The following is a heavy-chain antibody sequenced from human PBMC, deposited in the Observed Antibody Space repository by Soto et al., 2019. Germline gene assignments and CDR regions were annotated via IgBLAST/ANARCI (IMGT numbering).Heavy chain of an antibody. V-gene: IGHV1-18*01. CDR1: GYTFTSYG. CDR2: ISAYNGNT. CDR3: ARSVVLVAATFGMDV. Sequence: GASVKVSCKASGYTFTSYGISWVRQAPGQGLEWMGWISAYNGNTNYAQKLQGRVTMTTDTSTSTAYMELRSLRSDDTAVYYCARSVVLVAATFGMDVWGQGTTVTVSS. D-gene: IGHD2-15*01. J-gene: IGHJ6*02.